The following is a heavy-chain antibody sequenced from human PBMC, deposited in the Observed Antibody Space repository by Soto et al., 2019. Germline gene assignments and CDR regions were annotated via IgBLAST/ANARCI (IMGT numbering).Heavy chain of an antibody. V-gene: IGHV4-31*03. CDR1: SGSISSGGYY. Sequence: QVQLQESGPGLVKPSQTLSLTCTVSSGSISSGGYYWSWIRQHPGKGLEWIGYIYYSGSTYYNPSLKSRVTISVDTSKNQFSMKLSSVTAADTAVYYCARGIAARRRPHFDYWGQGTLVTVSS. D-gene: IGHD6-6*01. CDR2: IYYSGST. J-gene: IGHJ4*02. CDR3: ARGIAARRRPHFDY.